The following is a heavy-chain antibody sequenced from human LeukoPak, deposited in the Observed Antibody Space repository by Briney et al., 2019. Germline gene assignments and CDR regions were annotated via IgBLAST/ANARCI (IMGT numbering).Heavy chain of an antibody. CDR1: GFTFDDYA. Sequence: GGSLRLSCAASGFTFDDYAMHWVRQAPGKGLEWVSGISWNSGSIGYADSVKGRFTISRDNAKNSLYLQMNSLRAEDTAVYYCARDRGYSYGYRFDPWGQGTLVTVSS. V-gene: IGHV3-9*01. CDR3: ARDRGYSYGYRFDP. D-gene: IGHD5-18*01. J-gene: IGHJ5*02. CDR2: ISWNSGSI.